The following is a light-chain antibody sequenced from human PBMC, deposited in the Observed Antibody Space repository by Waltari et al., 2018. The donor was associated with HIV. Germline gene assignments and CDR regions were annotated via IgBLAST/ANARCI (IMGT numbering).Light chain of an antibody. Sequence: QSVLTQPPSASGTPGHSVTISCSGSSYNIGSNFHYGYLQLPGAGPKPLYYRNNQRPSGVPGRFSASKSASSASLAIGGVRAEEWADYYCAAWDDSLREVFGGGTKQSVL. J-gene: IGLJ3*02. CDR3: AAWDDSLREV. V-gene: IGLV1-47*01. CDR2: RNN. CDR1: SYNIGSNF.